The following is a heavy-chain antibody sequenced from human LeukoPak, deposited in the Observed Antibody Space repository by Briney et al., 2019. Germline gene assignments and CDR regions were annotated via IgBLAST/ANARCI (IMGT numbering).Heavy chain of an antibody. Sequence: GASVKVSCKASGYTFTGYYMHWVRQAPGQGLEWMGWINPNSGGTNYAQKFQGRVTMTRDTSISTAYMELSRLRSDDTAVYYCARNPEELLNYFDFWGQGTLVTVSS. CDR2: INPNSGGT. V-gene: IGHV1-2*02. D-gene: IGHD1-26*01. J-gene: IGHJ4*02. CDR1: GYTFTGYY. CDR3: ARNPEELLNYFDF.